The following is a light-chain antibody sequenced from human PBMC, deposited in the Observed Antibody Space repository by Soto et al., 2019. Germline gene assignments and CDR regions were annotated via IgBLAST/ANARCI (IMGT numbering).Light chain of an antibody. J-gene: IGKJ1*01. Sequence: IVTTHAPVTLSVSPGEIAALSGRASQNISRSLAWYEQKPGQGPSLLIYGTSTRAGGVPARFSGGGSGTEFTLTITCLQSEDFAVYYCHEYNGWPRTFGQGTKVDIK. V-gene: IGKV3-15*01. CDR2: GTS. CDR3: HEYNGWPRT. CDR1: QNISRS.